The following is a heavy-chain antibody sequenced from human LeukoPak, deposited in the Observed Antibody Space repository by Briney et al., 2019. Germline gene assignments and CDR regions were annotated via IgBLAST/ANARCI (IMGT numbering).Heavy chain of an antibody. Sequence: GASVKVSCKASGGTFSSYAISWVRQAPGQGLEWMGRIIPIFGTANYAQKFQGRVTITTDESTSTAYMELGSLRSEDTAVYYCASSPFMVIYESYYFDYWGQGTLVTVSS. CDR1: GGTFSSYA. J-gene: IGHJ4*02. V-gene: IGHV1-69*05. D-gene: IGHD5-18*01. CDR3: ASSPFMVIYESYYFDY. CDR2: IIPIFGTA.